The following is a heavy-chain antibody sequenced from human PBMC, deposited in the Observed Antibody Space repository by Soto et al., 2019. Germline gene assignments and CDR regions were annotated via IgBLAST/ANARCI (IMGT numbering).Heavy chain of an antibody. V-gene: IGHV2-5*02. D-gene: IGHD3-22*01. CDR2: IYWDDDK. CDR3: AHRRRYYDSSGYYYLDY. CDR1: GFSLSTSGVG. Sequence: QITLKESGPTLVKPTQTLTLTCTFSGFSLSTSGVGVGWIRQPPGKALEWLPLIYWDDDKRYSPSLKSRLTITKDTSKHQVVLTMTNMDPVDTATYYCAHRRRYYDSSGYYYLDYWCQGTLVTVSS. J-gene: IGHJ4*02.